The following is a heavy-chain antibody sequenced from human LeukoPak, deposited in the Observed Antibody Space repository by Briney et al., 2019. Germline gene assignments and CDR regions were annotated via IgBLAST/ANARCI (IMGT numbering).Heavy chain of an antibody. D-gene: IGHD3-22*01. CDR1: GYTFTCYY. V-gene: IGHV1-2*06. J-gene: IGHJ4*02. CDR2: INPNSGGT. Sequence: ASVKVSCKASGYTFTCYYMHWVRRAPGQGLEWMGRINPNSGGTNYAQKFQGRVTMTRDTSISTAYMELSRLRSDDTAVYYCARERVYYDSSGYTRGRFDYWGQGTLVTVSS. CDR3: ARERVYYDSSGYTRGRFDY.